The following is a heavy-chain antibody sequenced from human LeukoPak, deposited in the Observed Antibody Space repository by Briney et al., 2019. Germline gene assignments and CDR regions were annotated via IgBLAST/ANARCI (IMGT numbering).Heavy chain of an antibody. D-gene: IGHD2-15*01. CDR1: GYTFTGYY. CDR2: INPNSGGT. CDR3: ASLCSGGGCYLGGYDAFDI. V-gene: IGHV1-2*02. Sequence: ASVKVSCKASGYTFTGYYMHWVRQAPGQGLEWMGWINPNSGGTNYAQKFQGRVTMTRDTSISTAYMELSRLRSDDTAVYYCASLCSGGGCYLGGYDAFDIWGQGTMVTVSS. J-gene: IGHJ3*02.